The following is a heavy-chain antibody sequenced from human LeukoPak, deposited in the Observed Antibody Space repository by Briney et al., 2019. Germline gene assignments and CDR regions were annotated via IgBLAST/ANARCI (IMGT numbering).Heavy chain of an antibody. CDR2: IIPIFGTA. CDR3: ARVVGLTGYSSSWYSGYYYYMDV. J-gene: IGHJ6*03. D-gene: IGHD6-13*01. V-gene: IGHV1-69*13. CDR1: GGTFSSYA. Sequence: ASVKVSCKASGGTFSSYAIVWVRQAPGQGLERMGGIIPIFGTADYAQKFQGRVTITADESTSTAYMDLSSLRSEDTAVYYCARVVGLTGYSSSWYSGYYYYMDVWGKGTTVTVSS.